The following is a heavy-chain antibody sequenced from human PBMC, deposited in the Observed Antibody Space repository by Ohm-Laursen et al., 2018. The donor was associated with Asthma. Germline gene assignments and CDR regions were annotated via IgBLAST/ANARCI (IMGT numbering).Heavy chain of an antibody. Sequence: SLRLSCAASGFTFSSYAMHWVRQAPGKGLEWVAVISYDGSNKYYADSVKGRFTISRDNSKNTLYLQMNSLRAEDTAVYYCARDLDGDSYFDYWGQGTLVTVSS. CDR1: GFTFSSYA. CDR3: ARDLDGDSYFDY. CDR2: ISYDGSNK. V-gene: IGHV3-30-3*01. D-gene: IGHD4-17*01. J-gene: IGHJ4*02.